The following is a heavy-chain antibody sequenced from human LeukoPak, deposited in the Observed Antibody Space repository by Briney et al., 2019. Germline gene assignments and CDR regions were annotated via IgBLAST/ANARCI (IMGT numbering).Heavy chain of an antibody. Sequence: PSETLSLTRTVSGGSISSYYWSWIRQPPGKGLAWIGYIYYSGSTNYNPSLKSRVTISVDTSTNQFSLKLRFVTAADTAVYYCARGLPGGNSGYWGQGILVTVSS. CDR1: GGSISSYY. V-gene: IGHV4-59*01. J-gene: IGHJ4*02. CDR3: ARGLPGGNSGY. CDR2: IYYSGST. D-gene: IGHD4-23*01.